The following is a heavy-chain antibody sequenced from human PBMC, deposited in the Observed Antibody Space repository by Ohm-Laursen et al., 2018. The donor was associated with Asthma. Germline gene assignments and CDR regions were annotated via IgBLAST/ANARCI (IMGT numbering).Heavy chain of an antibody. CDR1: GITVSVNY. D-gene: IGHD5-12*01. Sequence: SLRLSCAASGITVSVNYMSWVRQAPGKGLEWVPVIYNGGSTYHADSVRGRFTISRDNSKNTLYLQMNSLRGEDTAVYYCVRSYSGYVGMDVWGQGTTVTASS. CDR3: VRSYSGYVGMDV. CDR2: IYNGGST. J-gene: IGHJ6*02. V-gene: IGHV3-53*01.